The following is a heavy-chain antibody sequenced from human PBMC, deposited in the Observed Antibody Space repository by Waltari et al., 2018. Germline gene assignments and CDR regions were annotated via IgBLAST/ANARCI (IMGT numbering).Heavy chain of an antibody. CDR3: ARGGSGMCSSTSCYKGSYYYYYMDV. Sequence: QLQLQESGPGLVQPSEPLSLTCTVSGGSISSSSYYWGWHRKPPRQGLEWLGGIYYSGSTYYNPSLKSRVTISVDTSKNQFSLKLSSVTAADTAVYYCARGGSGMCSSTSCYKGSYYYYYMDVWGKGTTVTVSS. CDR1: GGSISSSSYY. CDR2: IYYSGST. J-gene: IGHJ6*03. V-gene: IGHV4-39*07. D-gene: IGHD2-2*02.